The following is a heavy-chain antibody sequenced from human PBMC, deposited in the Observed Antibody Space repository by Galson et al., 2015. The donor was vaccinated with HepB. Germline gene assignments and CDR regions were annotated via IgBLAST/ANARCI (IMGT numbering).Heavy chain of an antibody. V-gene: IGHV3-23*01. CDR2: ISGSGGST. CDR1: GFTFSSYA. D-gene: IGHD3-3*01. Sequence: SLRLSCAASGFTFSSYAMSWVRQAPGKGLEWVSAISGSGGSTYYADSVKGRFTISRDNSKNTLYLQMNSLRAEDTAVYYCAKGGYDFWSGYFQGDFDYWGQGTLVTVSS. J-gene: IGHJ4*02. CDR3: AKGGYDFWSGYFQGDFDY.